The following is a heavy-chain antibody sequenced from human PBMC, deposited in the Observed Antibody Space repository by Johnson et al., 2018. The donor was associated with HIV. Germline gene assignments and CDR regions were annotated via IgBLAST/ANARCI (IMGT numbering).Heavy chain of an antibody. CDR1: GFTFSSYA. J-gene: IGHJ3*02. V-gene: IGHV3-64*01. Sequence: EQLVESGGGLVQPGGSLRLSCAASGFTFSSYAMHWVRQPPGKGLEYVSAISSNGCSPDYANSVKGRFTISRDNSKNTLYLQMGSLRAEDMAVYYCNTDAFDIWGQGTMVTVSS. CDR3: NTDAFDI. CDR2: ISSNGCSP.